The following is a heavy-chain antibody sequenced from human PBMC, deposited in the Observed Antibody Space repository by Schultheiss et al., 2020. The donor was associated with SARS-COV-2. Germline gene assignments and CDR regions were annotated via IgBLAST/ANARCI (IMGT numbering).Heavy chain of an antibody. CDR1: GFTVSSNY. D-gene: IGHD6-13*01. CDR2: IYSGGST. Sequence: GESLKISCAASGFTVSSNYMSWVRQAPGKGLEWVSVIYSGGSTYYADSVKGRFTISRDNSKNTLYLQMNSLRAEDTAVYYCARDRVAAGSDWGQGTLVTVSS. V-gene: IGHV3-66*01. CDR3: ARDRVAAGSD. J-gene: IGHJ4*02.